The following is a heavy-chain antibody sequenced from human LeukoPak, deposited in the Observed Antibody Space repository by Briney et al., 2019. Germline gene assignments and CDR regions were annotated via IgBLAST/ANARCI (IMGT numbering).Heavy chain of an antibody. J-gene: IGHJ6*02. CDR1: GYTFTSYG. D-gene: IGHD3-22*01. CDR2: ISAYNGNT. CDR3: ARAQSYDSSGYYWEGYYYGMDV. V-gene: IGHV1-18*01. Sequence: GASVKVSCKASGYTFTSYGISWVRQAPGQGLEWMGWISAYNGNTNYAQKLQGRVTMTTDASTSTAYMELRSLRSDDTAVYYCARAQSYDSSGYYWEGYYYGMDVWGQGTTVTVSS.